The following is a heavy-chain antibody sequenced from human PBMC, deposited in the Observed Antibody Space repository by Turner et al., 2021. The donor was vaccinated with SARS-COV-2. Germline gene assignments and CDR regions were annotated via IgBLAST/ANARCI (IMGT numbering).Heavy chain of an antibody. D-gene: IGHD6-13*01. CDR3: ATSTVAGTELNYYGMDV. CDR1: GCSISSSSYY. V-gene: IGHV4-39*01. J-gene: IGHJ6*02. CDR2: IYYSGCT. Sequence: QLQLLESGPGLVKPSGTLSLTCTVSGCSISSSSYYWGWIRQPPGKGLEWIGSIYYSGCTDYTPSLKSRVTISVDTSKIQFYLKLSSVTAADTAVYYCATSTVAGTELNYYGMDVWGQGTTVTVSS.